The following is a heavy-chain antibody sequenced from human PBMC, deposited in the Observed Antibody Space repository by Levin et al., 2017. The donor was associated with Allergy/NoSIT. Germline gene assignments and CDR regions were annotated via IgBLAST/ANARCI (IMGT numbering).Heavy chain of an antibody. V-gene: IGHV4-34*01. D-gene: IGHD6-13*01. CDR1: GGSFGGYY. CDR3: ARGGVSSWYL. CDR2: INHSGST. Sequence: SQTLSLTCTVYGGSFGGYYCSWIRQPPGKGLEWIGEINHSGSTNYNPSLKSRVTIALDTSKNQFSLKLSSVTAADTAVYYCARGGVSSWYLWGQGTLLTVSS. J-gene: IGHJ4*02.